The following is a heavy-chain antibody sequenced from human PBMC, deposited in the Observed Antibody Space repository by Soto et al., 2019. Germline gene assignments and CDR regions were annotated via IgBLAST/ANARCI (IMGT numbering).Heavy chain of an antibody. CDR3: ASAVWFGEFRTYAFAI. Sequence: SETLSLTCTVSGGSISSYYWSWIRQPPGKGLEWIGYIYYSGSTNYNPSLKSRVTISVDTSKNQFSLKLSSVTAADTAVYYCASAVWFGEFRTYAFAIWGQGTMVTVSS. V-gene: IGHV4-59*08. D-gene: IGHD3-10*01. CDR1: GGSISSYY. J-gene: IGHJ3*02. CDR2: IYYSGST.